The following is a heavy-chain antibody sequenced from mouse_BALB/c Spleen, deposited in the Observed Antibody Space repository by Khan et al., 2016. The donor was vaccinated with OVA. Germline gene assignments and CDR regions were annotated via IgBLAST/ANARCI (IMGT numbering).Heavy chain of an antibody. Sequence: QMQLEESGPGLVAPSQSLSITCTVSGFSLTSYGVHWVRQPPGKGLEWLGVIWAGGSTNYNSALMSRLSISKDNSKSQVFLKMNSRQTDDTAMYYCARLEDTWGQGTTLTVSS. CDR2: IWAGGST. CDR3: ARLEDT. J-gene: IGHJ2*01. CDR1: GFSLTSYG. V-gene: IGHV2-9*02.